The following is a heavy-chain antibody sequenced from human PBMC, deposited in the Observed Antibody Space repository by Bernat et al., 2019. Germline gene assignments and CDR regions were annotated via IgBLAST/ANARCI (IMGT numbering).Heavy chain of an antibody. V-gene: IGHV3-15*07. Sequence: EVQLVESGGGLVKPGGSLRLSCAASGFTFSNAWMNWVRQAPGKGLEWVGRIKSKTDGGTTDYAAPVKGRFTISRDDSKNTLYLQMNSLRAEDTAVYYCAKELGYCSSTSCSRPGGFDYWGQGTLVTVSS. CDR3: AKELGYCSSTSCSRPGGFDY. CDR2: IKSKTDGGTT. D-gene: IGHD2-2*01. CDR1: GFTFSNAW. J-gene: IGHJ4*02.